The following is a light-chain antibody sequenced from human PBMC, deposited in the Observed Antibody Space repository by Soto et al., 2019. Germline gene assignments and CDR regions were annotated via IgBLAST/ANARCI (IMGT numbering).Light chain of an antibody. J-gene: IGKJ1*01. CDR2: KVS. V-gene: IGKV2-30*01. CDR3: MQGTHWPPWT. CDR1: QSLVYSDGNTY. Sequence: DVVMTQSPLSLPVTLGQPASISCRSSQSLVYSDGNTYLSWFQQRPGQSPRRLIYKVSNRDSGVPDRLSGSGSGTEFTLTISRVEAQDVGVYYCMQGTHWPPWTFGQGTKVEIK.